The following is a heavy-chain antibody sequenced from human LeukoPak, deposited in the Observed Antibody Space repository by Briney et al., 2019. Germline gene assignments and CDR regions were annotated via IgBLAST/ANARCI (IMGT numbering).Heavy chain of an antibody. CDR3: ATFLHYDTPYGMDV. Sequence: SQTLSLTCTVSGGSISSGGYYWSWIRQPPGKGLEWIGYIYHSGTTYYNPSLKSRVTISVDRSKNQFSLKLSSVTAADTAVYYCATFLHYDTPYGMDVWGQGTTVTVSS. D-gene: IGHD3-22*01. CDR1: GGSISSGGYY. CDR2: IYHSGTT. J-gene: IGHJ6*02. V-gene: IGHV4-30-2*01.